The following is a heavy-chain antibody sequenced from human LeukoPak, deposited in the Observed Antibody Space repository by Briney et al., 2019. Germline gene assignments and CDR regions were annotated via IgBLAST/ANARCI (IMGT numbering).Heavy chain of an antibody. CDR2: IYYSGST. J-gene: IGHJ4*02. V-gene: IGHV4-59*12. CDR1: GGSISSYY. Sequence: SETLSLTCTVSGGSISSYYWSWIRQPPGKGLEWIGYIYYSGSTNYNPSLKSRVTISVDTSKNQFSLKLSSVTAADTAVYYCARGRGYYDSSGYYYVGYFDYWGQGTLVTVSS. CDR3: ARGRGYYDSSGYYYVGYFDY. D-gene: IGHD3-22*01.